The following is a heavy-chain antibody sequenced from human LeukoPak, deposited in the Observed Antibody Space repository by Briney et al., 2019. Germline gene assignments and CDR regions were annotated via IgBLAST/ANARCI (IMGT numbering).Heavy chain of an antibody. V-gene: IGHV4-39*01. CDR2: IYYSGST. CDR3: ARQREVTGLYYFDY. D-gene: IGHD2-21*02. J-gene: IGHJ4*02. Sequence: SETLSLTCTVSGGSISSSIYYWGWIRQPPGKGLEWIGSIYYSGSTYYNASLKSRVTISVDTSKNQFSLSLSSVTAADTAVYYCARQREVTGLYYFDYWGQGTLVTVSS. CDR1: GGSISSSIYY.